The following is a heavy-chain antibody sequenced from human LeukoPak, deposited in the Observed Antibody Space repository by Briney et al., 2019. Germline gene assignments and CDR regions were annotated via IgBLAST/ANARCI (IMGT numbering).Heavy chain of an antibody. J-gene: IGHJ4*02. D-gene: IGHD4-17*01. CDR2: MYYSGST. Sequence: SETLSLTCAVSGGSISSGGYYWSWIRQHPGKGLEWIGYMYYSGSTHYNPSLKSRTTISADTSKNQFSLKLSSVTAADTAVYYCAREGGNGDYDYWGQGTLVTVSS. CDR3: AREGGNGDYDY. V-gene: IGHV4-31*11. CDR1: GGSISSGGYY.